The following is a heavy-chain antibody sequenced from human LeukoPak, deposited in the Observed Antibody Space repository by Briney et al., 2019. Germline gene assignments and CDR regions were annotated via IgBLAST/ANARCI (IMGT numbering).Heavy chain of an antibody. CDR2: IYTSGST. CDR1: GGSISSGSYY. Sequence: SETLSLTCTVSGGSISSGSYYWSWIRQPAGKGLEWIGRIYTSGSTNYNPSLKSRVTMSVDTSKNQFSLKLSSVTAADTAVYYCAREADCSSTSCYMGPPLDYWGQGTLVTVSS. J-gene: IGHJ4*02. V-gene: IGHV4-61*02. CDR3: AREADCSSTSCYMGPPLDY. D-gene: IGHD2-2*02.